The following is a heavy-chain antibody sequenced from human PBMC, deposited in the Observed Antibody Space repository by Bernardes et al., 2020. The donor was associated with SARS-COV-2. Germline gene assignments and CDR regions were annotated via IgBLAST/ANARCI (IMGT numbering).Heavy chain of an antibody. D-gene: IGHD3-3*02. V-gene: IGHV1-2*06. CDR1: GYTFSDYY. J-gene: IGHJ5*02. CDR3: GIFAGYSSYSTAP. Sequence: ASVKVSCKASGYTFSDYYIHWVRQAPGQGLEWVGRINPYSGATDHAQTFQGRVTTTRDTSVTTAYMEVTSPRSDDTAVYYCGIFAGYSSYSTAPWGQGTLVTVSS. CDR2: INPYSGAT.